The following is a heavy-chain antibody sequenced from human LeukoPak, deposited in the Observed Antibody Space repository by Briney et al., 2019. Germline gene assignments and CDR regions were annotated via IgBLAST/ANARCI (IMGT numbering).Heavy chain of an antibody. J-gene: IGHJ4*02. V-gene: IGHV3-23*01. CDR3: AKAGSKWYRGNDCTY. CDR2: ISGSGDTT. D-gene: IGHD1-1*01. Sequence: GGSLRLSCAASGFTFSSYVMTWVRQAPGKGLEWVSSISGSGDTTYYADSVKGHFTIFRDNSKSMLYLQMNSVRAEDTAVYYCAKAGSKWYRGNDCTYWGQGTLVTVSS. CDR1: GFTFSSYV.